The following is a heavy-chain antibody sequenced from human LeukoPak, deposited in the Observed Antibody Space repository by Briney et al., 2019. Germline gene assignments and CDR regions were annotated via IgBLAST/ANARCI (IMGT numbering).Heavy chain of an antibody. CDR3: AKDSPALGHWSFDI. V-gene: IGHV3-23*01. J-gene: IGHJ3*02. CDR2: TGSDSGDT. CDR1: GFTFSNYN. Sequence: GGSLRLSCAASGFTFSNYNMNWVRQAPGKGLEWVSVTGSDSGDTRYADSVEGRFTISRDNSKNTLFLQMTNLRADGTAVYYCAKDSPALGHWSFDIWGQGTMVTVSS.